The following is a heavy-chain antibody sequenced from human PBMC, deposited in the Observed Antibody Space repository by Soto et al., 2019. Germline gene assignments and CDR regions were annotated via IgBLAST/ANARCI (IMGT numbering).Heavy chain of an antibody. CDR3: ARDVGSAYCTSTSCYGPAIWCDT. Sequence: QVQLVQSGAEVKKPGASVKVSCKASGYTFTSYGISWVRQAPGQGLEWMGWISAYNGNTNYAQKLQGRVTMTTDTSTRTTYMELRRLRSDDTAVYFCARDVGSAYCTSTSCYGPAIWCDTCGQGTLLTVSS. CDR1: GYTFTSYG. D-gene: IGHD2-2*01. J-gene: IGHJ5*02. V-gene: IGHV1-18*01. CDR2: ISAYNGNT.